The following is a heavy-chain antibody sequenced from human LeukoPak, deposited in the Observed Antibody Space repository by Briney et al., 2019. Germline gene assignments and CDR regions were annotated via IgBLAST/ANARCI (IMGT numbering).Heavy chain of an antibody. J-gene: IGHJ2*01. CDR2: IYSGGST. V-gene: IGHV3-66*01. Sequence: GGSLRLSCAASGFTVSSNYMSWVRQAPGKGLEWVSVIYSGGSTYYADSVEGRFTISRDNSKNTLYLQMNSLRAEDTAVYYCAKNRDRGVPTYYYDSSGSSHFDLWGRGTLVTVSS. D-gene: IGHD3-22*01. CDR3: AKNRDRGVPTYYYDSSGSSHFDL. CDR1: GFTVSSNY.